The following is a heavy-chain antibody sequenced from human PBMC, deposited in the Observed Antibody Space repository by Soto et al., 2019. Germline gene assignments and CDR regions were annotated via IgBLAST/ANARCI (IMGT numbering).Heavy chain of an antibody. CDR1: GFTFSSYR. CDR3: ARACPSPRPLGLDY. V-gene: IGHV3-21*01. Sequence: PGGSLRLSCAASGFTFSSYRMTWVRQAPGKGLEWVSSISSSSIYIYYADSVKGRFTISRDNAKNSLYLQMNSLRAEDTAVYYCARACPSPRPLGLDYRGQGSLVTVSS. D-gene: IGHD2-2*01. CDR2: ISSSSIYI. J-gene: IGHJ4*02.